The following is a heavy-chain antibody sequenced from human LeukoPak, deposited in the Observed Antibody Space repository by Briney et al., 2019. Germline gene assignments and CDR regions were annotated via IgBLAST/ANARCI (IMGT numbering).Heavy chain of an antibody. CDR2: ISYDGSNK. CDR1: GFTFSSYA. D-gene: IGHD6-13*01. V-gene: IGHV3-30-3*01. CDR3: ARDLASSSHHQGIDY. Sequence: GRSLRLSCAASGFTFSSYAMHWVRQAPGKGLEWVAVISYDGSNKYYADSVKGRFTISRDNSKNTLYLQMNSLRAEDTAVYYCARDLASSSHHQGIDYWGQGTLVTVSS. J-gene: IGHJ4*02.